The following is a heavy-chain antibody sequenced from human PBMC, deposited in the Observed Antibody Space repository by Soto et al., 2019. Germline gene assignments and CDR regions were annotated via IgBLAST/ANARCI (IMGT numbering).Heavy chain of an antibody. Sequence: GASVKVSCKASGYTFTSYDINWVRQATGQGLEWMGWMNPNSGNTGYAQKFQGRVTMTRNTSISTAYMELSSLRSEDTAVYYCAGSLGYCSGGSCPSTMDVWGKGTTVTVSS. CDR1: GYTFTSYD. V-gene: IGHV1-8*01. D-gene: IGHD2-15*01. J-gene: IGHJ6*03. CDR3: AGSLGYCSGGSCPSTMDV. CDR2: MNPNSGNT.